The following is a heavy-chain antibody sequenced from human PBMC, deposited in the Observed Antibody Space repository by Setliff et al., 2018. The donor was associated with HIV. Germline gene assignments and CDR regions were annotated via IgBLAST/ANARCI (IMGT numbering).Heavy chain of an antibody. D-gene: IGHD3-22*01. J-gene: IGHJ4*02. CDR1: GYSFTSYW. V-gene: IGHV5-51*01. CDR3: ARGPINYYDRVYFDY. CDR2: IYPGDSDT. Sequence: GESLKISCKGSGYSFTSYWIGWVRQMPGKGLEWMGIIYPGDSDTRYSPSFQGQVTMSADKSTSTAHLQWSSLKASDSATYYCARGPINYYDRVYFDYWGQGARVTVSS.